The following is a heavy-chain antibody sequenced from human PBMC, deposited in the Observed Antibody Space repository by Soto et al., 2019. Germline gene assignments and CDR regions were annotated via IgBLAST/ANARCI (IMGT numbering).Heavy chain of an antibody. D-gene: IGHD3-10*01. CDR3: ARHSSGTSFDP. V-gene: IGHV4-59*08. CDR2: IYYSGST. J-gene: IGHJ5*02. CDR1: GNSNSEYY. Sequence: ETLSLTCTVSGNSNSEYYWSWIRQPPGKGLEWIGYIYYSGSTNSNNPSLKSRVAISVDTSKNEFSLKLSSVTAADTAVYYCARHSSGTSFDPWGQGTLVTVSS.